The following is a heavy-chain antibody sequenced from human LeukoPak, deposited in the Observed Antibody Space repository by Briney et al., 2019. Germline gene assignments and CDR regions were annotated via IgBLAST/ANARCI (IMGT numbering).Heavy chain of an antibody. D-gene: IGHD1-26*01. Sequence: PSETLSLTCTVSGGSISSYYWSWIRQPPGKGLEWIGYIYYSGSTNYNPSLKSRVTISVDTSKNQFSLKLSSVTAADTAVYYCARWSGSYYYFDYWGQGTLVTVSS. V-gene: IGHV4-59*01. CDR3: ARWSGSYYYFDY. CDR2: IYYSGST. CDR1: GGSISSYY. J-gene: IGHJ4*02.